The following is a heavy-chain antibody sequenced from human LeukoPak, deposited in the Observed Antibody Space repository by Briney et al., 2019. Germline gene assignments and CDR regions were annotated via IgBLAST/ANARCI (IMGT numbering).Heavy chain of an antibody. CDR1: GGSISSGDYY. CDR3: ARLSAARGIDY. D-gene: IGHD6-6*01. Sequence: SETLSLTCTVSGGSISSGDYYWSWIRQPPGKGLEWIGSFYHSGSTYYNPTLKSRVTISVDTSKNQFSLKLSSVTAADTAVYYCARLSAARGIDYWGQGTLVTVPS. J-gene: IGHJ4*02. CDR2: FYHSGST. V-gene: IGHV4-39*07.